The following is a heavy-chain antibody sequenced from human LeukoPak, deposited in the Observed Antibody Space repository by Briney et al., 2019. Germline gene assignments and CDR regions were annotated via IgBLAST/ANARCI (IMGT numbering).Heavy chain of an antibody. Sequence: PSETLSLTCTVSGGSISSIIYYWGWIRQPPGKGLEWIGSIYYSGSTYYNPSLSSRVTIFVDTSKNQFSLKLSPVTAADTAVYYCARLSPYSSGWYEDYWGQGTLVTVTS. D-gene: IGHD6-19*01. J-gene: IGHJ4*02. V-gene: IGHV4-39*01. CDR3: ARLSPYSSGWYEDY. CDR2: IYYSGST. CDR1: GGSISSIIYY.